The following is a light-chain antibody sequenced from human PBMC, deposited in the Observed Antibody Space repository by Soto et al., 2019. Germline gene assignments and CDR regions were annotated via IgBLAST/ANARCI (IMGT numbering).Light chain of an antibody. V-gene: IGKV3-15*01. CDR1: QDVTTN. CDR2: GAS. J-gene: IGKJ1*01. Sequence: LTLPPPTGSMSDGERATLSCWASQDVTTNLAWYQQNPRQAPRLLIYGASTRATGIPARLSGSGSGTEFTLTIISLQPADFAVYYCQQYSNWPSWTFGQGTKVDIK. CDR3: QQYSNWPSWT.